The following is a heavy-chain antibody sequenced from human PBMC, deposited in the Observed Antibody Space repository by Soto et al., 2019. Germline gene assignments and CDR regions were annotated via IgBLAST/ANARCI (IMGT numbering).Heavy chain of an antibody. CDR3: ARDWSGRNYYGMDV. V-gene: IGHV4-61*01. Sequence: QVQLQESGPGLVKPSETLSLTCTVSGGSVSSGSYYWSWIRQPPGKGLEWIGYIYYSGSTNYNPSLKGRVTISVDTSKNQFSLKLSSVTAADTAVYYCARDWSGRNYYGMDVWGQGTTVTVSS. J-gene: IGHJ6*02. CDR1: GGSVSSGSYY. CDR2: IYYSGST. D-gene: IGHD3-3*01.